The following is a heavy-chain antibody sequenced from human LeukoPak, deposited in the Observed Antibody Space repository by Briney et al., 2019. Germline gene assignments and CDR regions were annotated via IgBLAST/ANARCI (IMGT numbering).Heavy chain of an antibody. V-gene: IGHV3-23*01. Sequence: GGSLRLSCAATGFTFRDYAMSWVRQAPGKGLEWVSGISKDGGTFYTDSVKGRFTISRDNSKNTLYLHMSSLGAADTAIYYCAKEIGAIGRPAVDYWGQRTLVTVSS. CDR3: AKEIGAIGRPAVDY. CDR1: GFTFRDYA. D-gene: IGHD6-6*01. J-gene: IGHJ4*02. CDR2: ISKDGGT.